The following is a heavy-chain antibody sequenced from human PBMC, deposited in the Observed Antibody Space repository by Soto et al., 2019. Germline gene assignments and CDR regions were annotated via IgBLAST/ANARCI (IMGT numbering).Heavy chain of an antibody. D-gene: IGHD3-16*01. CDR3: TKGATSPFDS. CDR1: GYRFTSSW. CDR2: VYPSDSDV. J-gene: IGHJ4*02. V-gene: IGHV5-51*01. Sequence: PGESLKISCQGSGYRFTSSWIGWVRQMPGKGLEWLGNVYPSDSDVRYSPSFEGRVTISADNSINTAYLHLLNLKASDTAIYYCTKGATSPFDSCGQGTRLTVSS.